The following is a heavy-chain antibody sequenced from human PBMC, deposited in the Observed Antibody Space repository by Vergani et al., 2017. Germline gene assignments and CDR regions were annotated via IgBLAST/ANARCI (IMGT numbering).Heavy chain of an antibody. CDR2: INPSTGNT. V-gene: IGHV1-8*02. CDR3: ARGFYKWNDLFKMDV. J-gene: IGHJ6*04. Sequence: QVQLVQSGAEVKKPGASVKVSCKASGYTFTGYYMHWVRQAPGQGLEWMGWINPSTGNTGYAQNFQGRVTMNRNTSISTAYMELSSLRSEDTAVYYCARGFYKWNDLFKMDVWGKGTTVTVSS. CDR1: GYTFTGYY. D-gene: IGHD1-1*01.